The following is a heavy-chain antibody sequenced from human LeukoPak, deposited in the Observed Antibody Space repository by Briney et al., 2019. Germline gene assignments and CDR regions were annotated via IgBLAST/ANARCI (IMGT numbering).Heavy chain of an antibody. CDR2: IIPIFGTA. CDR1: GGTFSSYA. D-gene: IGHD2-21*01. V-gene: IGHV1-69*05. CDR3: ARGIWSARTVDYYLDS. J-gene: IGHJ4*02. Sequence: ASVKVSCKASGGTFSSYAISWVRQAPGQGLEWMGGIIPIFGTANYAQNFQGRVTITRDSSASTVYMELSSLTSEDTAVYYCARGIWSARTVDYYLDSWGQGTLVTVSS.